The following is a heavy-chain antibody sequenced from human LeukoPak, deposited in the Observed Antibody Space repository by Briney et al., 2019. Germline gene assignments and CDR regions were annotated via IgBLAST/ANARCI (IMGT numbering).Heavy chain of an antibody. CDR3: ARDHRRDYGDYHFDY. V-gene: IGHV4-4*07. J-gene: IGHJ4*02. Sequence: SETLSLTCIVSGGSISSYYWSWIGQPAGKGLEWIGRIYTSGSINYNPSLKSRVTMSVDTSKNQFSLKLTSLTAADTAVYYCARDHRRDYGDYHFDYWGQGTLVTVSS. D-gene: IGHD4-17*01. CDR1: GGSISSYY. CDR2: IYTSGSI.